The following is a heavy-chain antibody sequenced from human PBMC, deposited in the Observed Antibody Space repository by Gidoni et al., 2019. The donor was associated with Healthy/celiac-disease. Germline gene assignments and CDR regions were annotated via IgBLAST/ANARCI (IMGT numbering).Heavy chain of an antibody. D-gene: IGHD3-9*01. J-gene: IGHJ4*02. Sequence: QLQLQESGPGLVTPSETLSLTCTVSVGSISSSSYYWGWIRQPPGKGLEWIGSIYYSGSTYYNPSLKSRVTISVDTSKNQFSLKLSSVTAADTAVYYCASFDILTGYTVDYWGQGTLVTVSS. CDR3: ASFDILTGYTVDY. CDR2: IYYSGST. CDR1: VGSISSSSYY. V-gene: IGHV4-39*01.